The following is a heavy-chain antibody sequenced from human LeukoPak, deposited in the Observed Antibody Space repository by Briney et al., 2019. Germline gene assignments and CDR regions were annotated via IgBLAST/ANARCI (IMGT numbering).Heavy chain of an antibody. CDR3: ARGEYNYVSDY. Sequence: SETLSLTCTVSGGSVSSGSYYWGWIRQPPGKGLEWIGNIYYSGSTYYNPSLKSRVTISVETYQNQFSLKLSSVTAADTAVYYCARGEYNYVSDYWGQGTLVTVSS. CDR1: GGSVSSGSYY. V-gene: IGHV4-39*07. D-gene: IGHD5-18*01. J-gene: IGHJ4*02. CDR2: IYYSGST.